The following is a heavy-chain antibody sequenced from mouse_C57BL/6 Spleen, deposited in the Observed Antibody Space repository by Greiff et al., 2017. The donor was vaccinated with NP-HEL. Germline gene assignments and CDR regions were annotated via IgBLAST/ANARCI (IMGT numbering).Heavy chain of an antibody. CDR2: INPNNGGT. J-gene: IGHJ3*01. D-gene: IGHD2-2*01. CDR1: GYTFTDYY. CDR3: ARYGYDVLFAY. Sequence: EVKLQQSGPELVKPGASVKISCKASGYTFTDYYMNWVKQSHGKSLEWIGDINPNNGGTSYNQKFKGKATLTVDKSSSTAYMELRSLTSEDSAVYYCARYGYDVLFAYWGQGTLVTVSA. V-gene: IGHV1-26*01.